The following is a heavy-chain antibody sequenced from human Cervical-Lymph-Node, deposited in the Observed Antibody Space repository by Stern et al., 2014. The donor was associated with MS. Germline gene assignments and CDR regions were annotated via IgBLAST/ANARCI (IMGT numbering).Heavy chain of an antibody. CDR2: ISSNGSRT. Sequence: EDQLVESGGGLVHPGGSLRLSCAASGFSFSSNAMHWVRQAPGKGLEFVSAISSNGSRTYYASSVEVRFTISRDNSKNTLHLQMGSLRTDDMAVYYCARGGVGAITWGQGTLVTVSS. CDR3: ARGGVGAIT. V-gene: IGHV3-64*01. CDR1: GFSFSSNA. D-gene: IGHD1-26*01. J-gene: IGHJ4*02.